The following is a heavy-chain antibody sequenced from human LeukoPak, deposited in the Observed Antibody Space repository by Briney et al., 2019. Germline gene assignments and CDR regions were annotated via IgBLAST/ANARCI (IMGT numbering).Heavy chain of an antibody. CDR2: IIPIFGTA. V-gene: IGHV1-69*05. D-gene: IGHD6-13*01. CDR3: ARIQLGSDYFDY. Sequence: GASVKVSCKASGGTFSSYAISWVRQAPGQGLEWMGGIIPIFGTANYAQKFQGRVTITTDESTSTAYMELSSLRSEDTAVYYCARIQLGSDYFDYWGQGTLVTVSS. J-gene: IGHJ4*02. CDR1: GGTFSSYA.